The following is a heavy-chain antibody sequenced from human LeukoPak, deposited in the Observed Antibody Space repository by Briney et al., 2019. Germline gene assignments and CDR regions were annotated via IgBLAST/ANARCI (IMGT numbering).Heavy chain of an antibody. Sequence: GGSLRLSCAASGFTFSSYAMSWVRQAPGKGLEWVSAISGSGGSTYYADSVKGRFTISRDNSKNSLYLQMNSLRAEDTAVYYCARDQSAAGFDYWGQGTLVTVSS. CDR1: GFTFSSYA. CDR2: ISGSGGST. V-gene: IGHV3-23*01. J-gene: IGHJ4*02. D-gene: IGHD6-13*01. CDR3: ARDQSAAGFDY.